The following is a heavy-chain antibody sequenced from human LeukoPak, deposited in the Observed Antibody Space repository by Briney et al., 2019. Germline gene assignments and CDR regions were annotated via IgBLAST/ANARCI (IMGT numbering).Heavy chain of an antibody. CDR2: ISNDGSTT. CDR3: ARGRSYCSGGTCYHNFDY. V-gene: IGHV3-74*01. D-gene: IGHD2-15*01. Sequence: GVSVRLSCAASGFTFSSYWVHWVRQAPGKGLVWVSRISNDGSTTNYADCVKGRFTISRDNAKNTLYLQINSLRAEDTAVYYCARGRSYCSGGTCYHNFDYWGQGTLVTVSS. CDR1: GFTFSSYW. J-gene: IGHJ4*02.